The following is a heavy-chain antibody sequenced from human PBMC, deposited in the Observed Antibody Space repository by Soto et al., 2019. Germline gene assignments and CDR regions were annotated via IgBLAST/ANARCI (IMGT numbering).Heavy chain of an antibody. J-gene: IGHJ3*02. CDR3: ATAYVYDFENSNYYRDAFDI. CDR2: MYPDDSDI. CDR1: GYRFAFYL. D-gene: IGHD3-22*01. V-gene: IGHV5-51*01. Sequence: EALKISCNASGYRFAFYLIGWVRTLRGKGLEWMAIMYPDDSDIRYSPSFEAHVTISADKSTSTAFLQWSSLKASDTAMYYCATAYVYDFENSNYYRDAFDIWGQGTLVTVS.